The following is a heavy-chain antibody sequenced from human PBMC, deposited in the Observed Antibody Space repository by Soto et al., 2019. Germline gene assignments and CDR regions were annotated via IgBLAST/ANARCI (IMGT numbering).Heavy chain of an antibody. Sequence: SVKVSCKASGGTFSSYTISWVRQAPGQGLEWMGRIIPILGIANYAQKFQGRVTITADKSTSTAYMELSSLRSEDTAVYYCARARLEYSSSSTFDYWGPGTLVTVSS. V-gene: IGHV1-69*02. J-gene: IGHJ4*02. CDR3: ARARLEYSSSSTFDY. CDR1: GGTFSSYT. D-gene: IGHD6-6*01. CDR2: IIPILGIA.